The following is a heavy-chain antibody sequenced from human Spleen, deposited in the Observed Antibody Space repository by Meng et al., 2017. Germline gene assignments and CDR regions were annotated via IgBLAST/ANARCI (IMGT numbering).Heavy chain of an antibody. V-gene: IGHV4-61*08. CDR2: AST. J-gene: IGHJ4*02. Sequence: QVQLQESGPGRVRPSETLSLICTVSGGSVSSSDYQWSWIRQPPGKGLEWIGFASTNYNPSLKSRLTISLDTSKNQFSLKLTSVTAADTAVYYCARDYWGSPDYWGQGILVTVSS. CDR1: GGSVSSSDYQ. D-gene: IGHD7-27*01. CDR3: ARDYWGSPDY.